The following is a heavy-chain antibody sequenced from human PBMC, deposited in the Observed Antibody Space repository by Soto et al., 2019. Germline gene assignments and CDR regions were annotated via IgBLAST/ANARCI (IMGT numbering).Heavy chain of an antibody. J-gene: IGHJ5*02. CDR1: GYTFTSYG. CDR3: ARDLLLKVSTSDRKVKHWFDP. D-gene: IGHD2-2*01. V-gene: IGHV1-18*01. CDR2: ISAYNGNT. Sequence: GASVKVSCKASGYTFTSYGISWVRQAPGQGLEWMGWISAYNGNTNYAQKLQGRVTMTTDTSTSTAYKELESLRSDDTSVYYCARDLLLKVSTSDRKVKHWFDPWG.